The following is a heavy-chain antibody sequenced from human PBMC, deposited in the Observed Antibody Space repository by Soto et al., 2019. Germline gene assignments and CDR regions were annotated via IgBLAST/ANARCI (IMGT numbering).Heavy chain of an antibody. V-gene: IGHV3-23*01. CDR3: AKRTTGWYFDL. J-gene: IGHJ2*01. CDR1: GFTFSSYA. Sequence: EVQLLESGGGLVQPGGSLRLSCAASGFTFSSYAMNWVRQAPGKGLEWVSVISGSGGSTYYADSVKGRFTISRDNSKNTLYLQMNILRAEDTAVYYCAKRTTGWYFDLWCRGTLVTVSS. CDR2: ISGSGGST.